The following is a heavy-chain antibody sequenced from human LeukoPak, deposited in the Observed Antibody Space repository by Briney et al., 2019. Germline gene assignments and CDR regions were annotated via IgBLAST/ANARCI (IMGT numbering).Heavy chain of an antibody. Sequence: ASVKVSCKVSGYTLSELSMHWVRQAPGKGLEWMGGFDPEDGETIYAQKFQGRVTTTEDTSTDTAYMELSSLRSEDTAVYYCATDSLGTVDAFDIWGQGTMVTVSS. V-gene: IGHV1-24*01. J-gene: IGHJ3*02. D-gene: IGHD7-27*01. CDR1: GYTLSELS. CDR2: FDPEDGET. CDR3: ATDSLGTVDAFDI.